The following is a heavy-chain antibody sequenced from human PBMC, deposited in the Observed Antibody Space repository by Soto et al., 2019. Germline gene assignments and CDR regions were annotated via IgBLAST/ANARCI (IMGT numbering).Heavy chain of an antibody. Sequence: SETLSLTCTFSGGSISNNYWSWIRQPPGKGLEWIGYIYYSGSTHYNPSLKSRVTISVDTSKTQFSLKLSSVTAADTAVYYCARVWFGESSWFDPWGQGTLVTVSS. J-gene: IGHJ5*02. V-gene: IGHV4-59*12. D-gene: IGHD3-10*01. CDR2: IYYSGST. CDR1: GGSISNNY. CDR3: ARVWFGESSWFDP.